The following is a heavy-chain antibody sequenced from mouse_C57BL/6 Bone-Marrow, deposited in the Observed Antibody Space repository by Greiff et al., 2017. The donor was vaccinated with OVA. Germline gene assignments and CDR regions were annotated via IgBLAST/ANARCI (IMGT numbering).Heavy chain of an antibody. V-gene: IGHV6-6*01. CDR2: IRNKANNHAT. CDR3: TRGNYYYGSSYERAMDY. J-gene: IGHJ4*01. CDR1: GFTFSDAW. Sequence: EVKLEESGGGLVQPGGSMKLSCAASGFTFSDAWMDWVRQSPEKGLEWVAEIRNKANNHATYYAESVKGRFTISRDDSKSSVYRQMNSLRAEDTGIYYCTRGNYYYGSSYERAMDYWGQGTSVTVSS. D-gene: IGHD1-1*01.